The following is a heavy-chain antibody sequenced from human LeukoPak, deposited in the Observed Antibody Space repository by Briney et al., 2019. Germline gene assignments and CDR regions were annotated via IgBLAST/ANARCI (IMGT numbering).Heavy chain of an antibody. Sequence: PGGSLRLSCAASGFTFSSYSMNWVRQAPGKGLEWVSSISSSSSYIYYADSVKGRFTISRDNSKNTLYLQMNSLRAEDTAVYYCATTPEGYSGYKNDAFDIWGQGTMVTVSS. CDR2: ISSSSSYI. D-gene: IGHD5-12*01. CDR3: ATTPEGYSGYKNDAFDI. V-gene: IGHV3-21*04. J-gene: IGHJ3*02. CDR1: GFTFSSYS.